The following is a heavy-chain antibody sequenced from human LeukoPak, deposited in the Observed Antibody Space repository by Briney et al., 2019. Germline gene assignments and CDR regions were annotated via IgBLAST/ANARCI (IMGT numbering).Heavy chain of an antibody. J-gene: IGHJ6*03. Sequence: SQTLSLTCTVSGASISSSSYYWGGIRKPPGKGLEWIGSIYYSGGTYYNPSLKSRVTISVDTSKNQFSLKLSSVTAADTAVYYCARGRRSPYYMEVWGKGTTVTVSS. CDR3: ARGRRSPYYMEV. D-gene: IGHD3-16*01. CDR1: GASISSSSYY. CDR2: IYYSGGT. V-gene: IGHV4-39*07.